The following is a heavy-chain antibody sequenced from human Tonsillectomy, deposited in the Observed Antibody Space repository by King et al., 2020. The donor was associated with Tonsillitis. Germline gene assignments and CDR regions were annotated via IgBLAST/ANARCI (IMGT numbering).Heavy chain of an antibody. Sequence: VQLVESGGGVVQPGRSLRLSCAASGFTFSSDGMHWVRQAPGKGLEWVAVISYDGSNKYYADSVKGRFTISRDNSKNTLSLQMNSLRAEETAVYYFAKDKYSSGFDYYYYYGMDVCGQGTTVTVSS. CDR1: GFTFSSDG. V-gene: IGHV3-30*18. CDR3: AKDKYSSGFDYYYYYGMDV. D-gene: IGHD6-19*01. J-gene: IGHJ6*02. CDR2: ISYDGSNK.